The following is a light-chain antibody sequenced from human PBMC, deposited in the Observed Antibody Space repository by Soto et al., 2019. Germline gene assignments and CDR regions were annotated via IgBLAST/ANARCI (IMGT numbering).Light chain of an antibody. J-gene: IGLJ1*01. CDR2: EVT. Sequence: QSVLSQPASVSGSPGQTMTISCTGTSTDVGGYNAVSWYQHHPGKAPKLIIYEVTHRPSGVSDRFSASKSGNTASLTISGLQAEDEADYYCNSFRVSHLYVFGTGTKVTVL. CDR3: NSFRVSHLYV. CDR1: STDVGGYNA. V-gene: IGLV2-14*01.